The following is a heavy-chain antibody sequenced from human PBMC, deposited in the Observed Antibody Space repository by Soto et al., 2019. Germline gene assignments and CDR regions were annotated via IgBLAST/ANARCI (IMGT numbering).Heavy chain of an antibody. CDR3: ARAGDCSGGSCYSDWFDP. D-gene: IGHD2-15*01. J-gene: IGHJ5*02. V-gene: IGHV4-4*02. CDR1: SGSVSSSNW. Sequence: PSETLSLTCAVSSGSVSSSNWWSWVRQPPGKGLEWIGEIYHSGSTNYNPSLKSRVTISVDKSKNQFSLKLSSVTAADTAVYYCARAGDCSGGSCYSDWFDPWGQGTLVTVSS. CDR2: IYHSGST.